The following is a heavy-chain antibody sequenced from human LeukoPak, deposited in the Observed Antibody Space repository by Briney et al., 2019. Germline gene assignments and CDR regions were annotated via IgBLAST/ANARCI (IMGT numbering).Heavy chain of an antibody. D-gene: IGHD3-16*01. CDR1: GGSISSGGYY. V-gene: IGHV4-30-2*01. J-gene: IGHJ5*02. Sequence: PPQTLSLTCTVSGGSISSGGYYWSWIRQPPGKGLEWIGYIYHSGSTYYNPSLKSRVTISVDRSKNQFSLKLSSVTAADTAVYYSARELHTYVVDPWGQGTLVTVSS. CDR2: IYHSGST. CDR3: ARELHTYVVDP.